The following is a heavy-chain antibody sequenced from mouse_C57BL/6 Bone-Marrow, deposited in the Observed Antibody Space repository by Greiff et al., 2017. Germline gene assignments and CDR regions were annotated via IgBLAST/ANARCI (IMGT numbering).Heavy chain of an antibody. CDR2: FNPGSGGT. V-gene: IGHV1-54*01. CDR1: GYAFTNYL. J-gene: IGHJ3*01. Sequence: QVQLQQSGAELVRPGTSVKVSCKASGYAFTNYLIEWVKQRPGQGLEWIGVFNPGSGGTNYNEKFKGKATLTADKSSSTAYMQLSSLTSEDSAVYFGARENGAGFAYGGQGTRVPVSA. CDR3: ARENGAGFAY.